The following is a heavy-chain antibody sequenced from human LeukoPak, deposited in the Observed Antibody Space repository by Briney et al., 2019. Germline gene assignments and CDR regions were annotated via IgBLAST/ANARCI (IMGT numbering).Heavy chain of an antibody. CDR3: ARSHIVAVTGFAFGI. D-gene: IGHD2-21*02. CDR1: GGSISSSSYY. J-gene: IGHJ3*02. CDR2: IYYSGNT. V-gene: IGHV4-39*01. Sequence: PSETLSLTCTVSGGSISSSSYYWGWIRQSPGKGLEWIGSIYYSGNTYYNPSLNSRVTITVDTSKNQFSLQLSSVTAADTTVYYCARSHIVAVTGFAFGIWGQGTLVTVSS.